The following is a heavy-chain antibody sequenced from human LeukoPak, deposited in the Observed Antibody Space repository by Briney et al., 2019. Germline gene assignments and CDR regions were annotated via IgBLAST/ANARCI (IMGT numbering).Heavy chain of an antibody. Sequence: GASVKVSCKASGYTFTGYYMHWVRQAPGQGLECMGWINPNSGGTNYAQKFQGRVTMTRDTSISTAYMELSRLRSDDTAVYYCARDYDILTGYYDYWGQGTLVTVSS. CDR2: INPNSGGT. D-gene: IGHD3-9*01. J-gene: IGHJ4*02. CDR1: GYTFTGYY. V-gene: IGHV1-2*02. CDR3: ARDYDILTGYYDY.